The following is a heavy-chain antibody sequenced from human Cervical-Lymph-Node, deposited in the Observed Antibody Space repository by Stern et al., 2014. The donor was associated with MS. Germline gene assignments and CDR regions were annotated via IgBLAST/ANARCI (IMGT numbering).Heavy chain of an antibody. V-gene: IGHV3-66*01. CDR2: IDVVCKT. J-gene: IGHJ5*01. CDR3: ARELAARRLDS. Sequence: EVQLVESGGTLVQPGGSLRLSCEVAGFSVTTAYMTWVRQAPGKGPAWVSLIDVVCKTHYSYSVKGRFTISRVTSKNAVSLEMNNLRVDDTAVYFCARELAARRLDSWGPGTLVLVSS. D-gene: IGHD6-6*01. CDR1: GFSVTTAY.